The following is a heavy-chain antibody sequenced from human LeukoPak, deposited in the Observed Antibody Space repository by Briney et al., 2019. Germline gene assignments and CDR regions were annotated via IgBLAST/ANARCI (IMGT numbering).Heavy chain of an antibody. CDR1: GFTFVDSA. D-gene: IGHD1-26*01. Sequence: GGSLRLSCTASGFTFVDSAMHWVRQAPGKGLEWVSGISWNSDHIAYADSVKGRFTISRDNAKTSLYLQMNSLRPEDTAVYYCARDSSTVPWSFDLWGRGTLVTVSS. V-gene: IGHV3-9*01. CDR3: ARDSSTVPWSFDL. CDR2: ISWNSDHI. J-gene: IGHJ2*01.